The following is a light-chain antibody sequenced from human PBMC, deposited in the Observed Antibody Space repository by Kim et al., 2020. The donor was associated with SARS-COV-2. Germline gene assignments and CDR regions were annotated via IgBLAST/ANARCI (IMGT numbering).Light chain of an antibody. Sequence: QSALTQPASVSGSPGQSITISCTGTSSDLDSFKYVSWYQQHPGKAPKLMIYDVSNRPSGVSNRFSGSKSGSAASLTISGLQAEDEADYYCSSYTSGSTLVAFGGGTQLTVL. CDR3: SSYTSGSTLVA. V-gene: IGLV2-14*03. J-gene: IGLJ2*01. CDR2: DVS. CDR1: SSDLDSFKY.